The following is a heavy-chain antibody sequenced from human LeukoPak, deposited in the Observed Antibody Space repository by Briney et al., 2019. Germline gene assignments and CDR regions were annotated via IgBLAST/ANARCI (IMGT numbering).Heavy chain of an antibody. Sequence: PSETLSLTCSVSGGSITSYYWSWIRQPPGKGLEWIGYIYYSGTTDYNPSLKIRLTISVDTSKNHFSLKLTSVTAADTAVYYCARHAAVAASSDDAFDLWGQGTMVTVSS. CDR1: GGSITSYY. V-gene: IGHV4-59*08. CDR2: IYYSGTT. J-gene: IGHJ3*01. D-gene: IGHD6-19*01. CDR3: ARHAAVAASSDDAFDL.